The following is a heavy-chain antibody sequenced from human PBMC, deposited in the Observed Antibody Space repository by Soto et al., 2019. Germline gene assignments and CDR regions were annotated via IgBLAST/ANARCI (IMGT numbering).Heavy chain of an antibody. V-gene: IGHV4-4*07. CDR2: IYTDGDT. J-gene: IGHJ4*02. Sequence: SETLSLTCTVSRGSISDYFYWSWIRQPAGKGLEWIGRIYTDGDTKYNPSLRSRVTMSLDTSKNQFSLRLTSVTAADTAVYFCAREVRGGFTGIFDQWGQGSRVTVSS. CDR1: RGSISDYFY. D-gene: IGHD2-15*01. CDR3: AREVRGGFTGIFDQ.